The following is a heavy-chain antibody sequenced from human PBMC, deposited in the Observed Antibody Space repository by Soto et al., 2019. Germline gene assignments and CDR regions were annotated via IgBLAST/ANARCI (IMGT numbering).Heavy chain of an antibody. CDR2: INPNSGAT. CDR3: ARGPRIVGATRTFDI. D-gene: IGHD1-26*01. CDR1: GYTFIVYQ. Sequence: SVKVAGKPSGYTFIVYQMHWVRRAPGQALEWMGSINPNSGATNYALKFHGWVNMSRDTSINTAFLEMNRLRSDDTAVYYCARGPRIVGATRTFDIWGQGTMVTVSS. V-gene: IGHV1-2*04. J-gene: IGHJ3*02.